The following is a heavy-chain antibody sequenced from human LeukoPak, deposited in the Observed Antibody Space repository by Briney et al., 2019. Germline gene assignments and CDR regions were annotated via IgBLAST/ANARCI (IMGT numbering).Heavy chain of an antibody. CDR2: INPHSGGT. V-gene: IGHV1-2*02. Sequence: GASVKVSCKASGYTFTSYYIHWVRQAPGQGLEWMGWINPHSGGTNYAQKFQGGVTMTRDTSITTAYMELSSLRSDDTAVYYCARDVGEYCSSTNCYASHYWGQGTLDTVSS. D-gene: IGHD2-2*01. CDR3: ARDVGEYCSSTNCYASHY. CDR1: GYTFTSYY. J-gene: IGHJ4*02.